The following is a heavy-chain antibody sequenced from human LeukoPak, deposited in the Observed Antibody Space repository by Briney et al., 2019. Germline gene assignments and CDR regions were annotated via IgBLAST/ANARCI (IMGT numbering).Heavy chain of an antibody. D-gene: IGHD4-17*01. V-gene: IGHV3-23*01. Sequence: PGGSLRLSCSASGFTFNSYAMHWVRQAPGKGLEWVSYISGSGGSIYYADSVKGRFTISRDNSKNTLYLQMNSLRAEDTAVYYCAKDQRVIPDYGDYVGAHYYYYYGMDGWGQGTTVTVSS. CDR1: GFTFNSYA. CDR3: AKDQRVIPDYGDYVGAHYYYYYGMDG. CDR2: ISGSGGSI. J-gene: IGHJ6*02.